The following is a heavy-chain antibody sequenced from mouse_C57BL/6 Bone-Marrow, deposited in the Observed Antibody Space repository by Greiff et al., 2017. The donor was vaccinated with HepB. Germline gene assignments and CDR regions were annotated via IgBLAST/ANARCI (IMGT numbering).Heavy chain of an antibody. CDR1: GFTFSSYA. CDR3: ARDRGYYGSSPAWFAY. D-gene: IGHD1-1*01. J-gene: IGHJ3*01. CDR2: ISDGGSYT. Sequence: DVHLVESGGGLVKPGGSLKLSCAASGFTFSSYAMSWVRQTPEKRLEWVATISDGGSYTYYPDNVKGRFTISRDNAKNNLYLQMSHLKSEDTAMYYCARDRGYYGSSPAWFAYWGQGTLVTVSA. V-gene: IGHV5-4*01.